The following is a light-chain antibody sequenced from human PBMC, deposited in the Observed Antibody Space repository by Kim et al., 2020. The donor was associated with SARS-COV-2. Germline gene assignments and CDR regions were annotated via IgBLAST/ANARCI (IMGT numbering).Light chain of an antibody. V-gene: IGKV1D-16*01. Sequence: DIQMTQSPSSLSASVGDRVTITCRASQGISSWLAWYQLKPEKDPKSLIYAASSLQTGVPSRFSGSGSGTDFTLTISSLQPEDFATYYCQQYNSYPRTFGQGTKVEIK. CDR2: AAS. CDR1: QGISSW. J-gene: IGKJ1*01. CDR3: QQYNSYPRT.